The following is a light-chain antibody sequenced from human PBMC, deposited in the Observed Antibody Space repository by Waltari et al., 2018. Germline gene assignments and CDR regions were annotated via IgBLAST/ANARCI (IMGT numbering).Light chain of an antibody. CDR1: SSDIGNYNS. J-gene: IGLJ2*01. Sequence: QAALTQPRSVSGSPGQSVPISCTGTSSDIGNYNSVSWYQQHPGTAPKLMIYEVTKRPSGVSDRFSGSKSGNTASLTISGLQAEDEADYYCSSYAGSNTGLFGGGTRLTVL. V-gene: IGLV2-11*01. CDR3: SSYAGSNTGL. CDR2: EVT.